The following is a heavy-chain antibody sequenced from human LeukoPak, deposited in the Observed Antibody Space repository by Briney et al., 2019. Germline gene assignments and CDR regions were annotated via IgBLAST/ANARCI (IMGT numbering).Heavy chain of an antibody. CDR3: ATLPWCSGGSCYSHDY. Sequence: SETLSLTCTVSGGSLSSAYHWAWIRQPPGQGLEWIGRIDYSGSTYYHPSLKSRVTISADTSKNQFSLRLSSVTAADTAVYYCATLPWCSGGSCYSHDYWGQGTLVTVSS. V-gene: IGHV4-39*01. J-gene: IGHJ4*02. CDR1: GGSLSSAYH. CDR2: IDYSGST. D-gene: IGHD2-15*01.